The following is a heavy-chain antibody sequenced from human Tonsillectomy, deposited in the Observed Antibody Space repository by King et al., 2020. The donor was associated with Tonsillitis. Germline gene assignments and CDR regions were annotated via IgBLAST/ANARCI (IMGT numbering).Heavy chain of an antibody. CDR3: ARGVSAGPGGSDY. D-gene: IGHD2-8*01. J-gene: IGHJ4*02. Sequence: VQLVESGGGLVKPGGSLRLSCAASGFTFSSYSMNWVRQAPGKGLEWVSSISSSSSYIYYADSVKGRFTISRDNAKNSLYLQMNSLRAEDTAVYYCARGVSAGPGGSDYWGQGTLVTVSS. V-gene: IGHV3-21*01. CDR2: ISSSSSYI. CDR1: GFTFSSYS.